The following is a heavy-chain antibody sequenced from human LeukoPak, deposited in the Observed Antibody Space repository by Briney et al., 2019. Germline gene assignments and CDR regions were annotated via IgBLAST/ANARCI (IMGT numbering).Heavy chain of an antibody. Sequence: PGGSLRLSCAASGFTFNTYGMHWVRQAPGKGLEWVAFIRYDGSYKYYADSVKGRFTISRDNSKNTLYLQMNSLRADDTAVYYCAKVRYQLLTDYWGQGALVTVSS. CDR3: AKVRYQLLTDY. V-gene: IGHV3-30*02. J-gene: IGHJ4*02. D-gene: IGHD2-2*01. CDR2: IRYDGSYK. CDR1: GFTFNTYG.